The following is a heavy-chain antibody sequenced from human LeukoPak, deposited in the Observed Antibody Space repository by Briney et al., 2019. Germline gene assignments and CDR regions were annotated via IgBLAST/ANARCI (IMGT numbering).Heavy chain of an antibody. CDR2: IIPIFGTA. J-gene: IGHJ4*02. D-gene: IGHD6-19*01. Sequence: SVKVSCKAPGGTFSSYAISWVRQAPGQGLEWMGGIIPIFGTANYAQKFQGRVTITADESTSTAYMELSSLRSEDTAVYYCATRAVADDSLFDYWGQGTLVTVSS. CDR1: GGTFSSYA. V-gene: IGHV1-69*01. CDR3: ATRAVADDSLFDY.